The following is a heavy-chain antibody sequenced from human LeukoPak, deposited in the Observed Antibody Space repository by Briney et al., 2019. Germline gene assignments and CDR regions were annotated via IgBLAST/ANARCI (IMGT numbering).Heavy chain of an antibody. CDR1: GYTFTKYP. CDR2: INTNTGNP. Sequence: EASVKVSCKASGYTFTKYPMNWVRQAPGQGLEWMGWINTNTGNPTYAQGFTGRFVFSLDTSVSTAYLQISSLKAEDTAVYYCARPNSGSYFSAFDYWGQGTLVTVSS. D-gene: IGHD1-26*01. CDR3: ARPNSGSYFSAFDY. J-gene: IGHJ4*02. V-gene: IGHV7-4-1*02.